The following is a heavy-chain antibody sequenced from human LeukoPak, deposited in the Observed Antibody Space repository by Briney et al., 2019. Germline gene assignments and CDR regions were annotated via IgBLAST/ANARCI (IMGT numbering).Heavy chain of an antibody. J-gene: IGHJ5*02. V-gene: IGHV4-38-2*02. CDR2: IYHIGST. Sequence: PSETLSLTCTVSGYSISSGYYWGWIRQPPGKGLEWIGSIYHIGSTYYNPSLKSRVTISVDTSKNQFSLKLSSVTAADTAVYYCARGVRFLEWSAAGWFDPWGQGTLVTVSS. CDR1: GYSISSGYY. CDR3: ARGVRFLEWSAAGWFDP. D-gene: IGHD3-3*01.